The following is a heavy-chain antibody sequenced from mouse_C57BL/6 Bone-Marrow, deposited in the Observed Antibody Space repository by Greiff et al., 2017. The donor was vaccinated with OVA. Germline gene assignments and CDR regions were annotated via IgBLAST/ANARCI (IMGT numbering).Heavy chain of an antibody. Sequence: VKLVESGAELARPGASVKLSCKASGYTFTSYGISWVKQRTGQGLEWIGEIYPRSGNTYYNEKFKGKATLTADKSSSTAYMELRSLTSEDSAVYFCARERSDGYDAMDYWGQGTSVTVSS. V-gene: IGHV1-81*01. CDR1: GYTFTSYG. D-gene: IGHD2-3*01. J-gene: IGHJ4*01. CDR2: IYPRSGNT. CDR3: ARERSDGYDAMDY.